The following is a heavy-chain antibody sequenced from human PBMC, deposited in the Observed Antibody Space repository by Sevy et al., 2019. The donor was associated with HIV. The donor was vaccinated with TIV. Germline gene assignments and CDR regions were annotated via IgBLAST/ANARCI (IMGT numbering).Heavy chain of an antibody. Sequence: ASVKVSCKASGYTFTSYAMNWVRQAPGQGLEWMGWINTNTGNPTYAQGFTGRFVFSLDTSVSTAYLQISSLKAEDTAVYYCARGRIQLWLNALYYYGMDVWGQGTTVTVSS. V-gene: IGHV7-4-1*02. CDR1: GYTFTSYA. J-gene: IGHJ6*02. D-gene: IGHD5-18*01. CDR2: INTNTGNP. CDR3: ARGRIQLWLNALYYYGMDV.